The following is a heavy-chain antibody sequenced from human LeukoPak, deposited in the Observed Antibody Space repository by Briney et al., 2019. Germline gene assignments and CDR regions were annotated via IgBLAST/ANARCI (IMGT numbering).Heavy chain of an antibody. V-gene: IGHV1-46*01. D-gene: IGHD5/OR15-5a*01. Sequence: ASVKVSCKASGYIFTSYYIHCVRQAPGQGLEWMGVINPSGDTTTYAQKFQGRVTMTRDMSTSTVYMELSSLRSEDTAVYYCAGSFYDLLVYFDYWGQGTLVTVSS. CDR2: INPSGDTT. CDR1: GYIFTSYY. J-gene: IGHJ4*02. CDR3: AGSFYDLLVYFDY.